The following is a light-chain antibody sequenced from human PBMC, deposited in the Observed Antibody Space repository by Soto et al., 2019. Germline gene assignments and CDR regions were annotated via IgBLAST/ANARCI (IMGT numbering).Light chain of an antibody. V-gene: IGLV3-1*01. Sequence: SYELTQPPSVSVSPGQTATVTCSGDKLGDKYVCWYQQRPGQSPVLVIYQDNKRPSGIPERFSGSNSGNTGTLTISGTQSMDEANYYCQAWDSNTYVFGSGTKLTVL. CDR3: QAWDSNTYV. CDR1: KLGDKY. J-gene: IGLJ1*01. CDR2: QDN.